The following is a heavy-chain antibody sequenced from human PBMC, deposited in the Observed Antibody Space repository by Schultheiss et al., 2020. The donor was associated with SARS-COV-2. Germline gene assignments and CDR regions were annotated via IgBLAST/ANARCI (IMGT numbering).Heavy chain of an antibody. Sequence: GGSLRLSCAASGFTVSSNYMSWVRQAPGKGLEWVSYISSSRSYMNYADSVKGRFTISRDNARNSLYLQMNSLTTEDTAVYYCVRSNVYDFFWGQGTLVTVSS. D-gene: IGHD5/OR15-5a*01. J-gene: IGHJ4*02. CDR3: VRSNVYDFF. CDR1: GFTVSSNY. V-gene: IGHV3-21*05. CDR2: ISSSRSYM.